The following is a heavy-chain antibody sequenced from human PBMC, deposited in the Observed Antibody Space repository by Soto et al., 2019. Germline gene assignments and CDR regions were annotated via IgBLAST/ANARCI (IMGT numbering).Heavy chain of an antibody. D-gene: IGHD2-2*01. V-gene: IGHV3-73*01. CDR1: GFTFSCSA. J-gene: IGHJ4*02. Sequence: PGGSLILSCAASGFTFSCSAMHWVRKASGKGLEWIGRIRSKANSYATAYGVSVKGRFTISRDDSKSTTYLQMDSLKTEDTAVYYCTRPGYCSSTSCYAGPDYWGQGVLVTVSS. CDR2: IRSKANSYAT. CDR3: TRPGYCSSTSCYAGPDY.